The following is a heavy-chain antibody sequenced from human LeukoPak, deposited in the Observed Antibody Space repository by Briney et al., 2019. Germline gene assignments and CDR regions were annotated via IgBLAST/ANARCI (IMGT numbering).Heavy chain of an antibody. CDR3: ARDSCSSRSCRRKFDN. Sequence: SETLSLTCTVSGGSITSSNYFWGWIRQSPGKGLEWIGSIYYSGSTYYNPSLKSRVTISVETSKIQFSLKLSSVTAADSAVYYCARDSCSSRSCRRKFDNWGQGTLVT. J-gene: IGHJ4*02. D-gene: IGHD2-2*01. V-gene: IGHV4-39*07. CDR1: GGSITSSNYF. CDR2: IYYSGST.